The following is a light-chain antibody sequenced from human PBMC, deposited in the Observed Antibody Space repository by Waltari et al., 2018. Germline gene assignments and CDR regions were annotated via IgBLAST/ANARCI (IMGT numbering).Light chain of an antibody. J-gene: IGLJ2*01. V-gene: IGLV1-44*01. CDR1: SSNIGSKS. Sequence: TPGQRVSISCSGSSSNIGSKSVNWYQQVPGTAPKLLIYSNNQRPSGVPDRFSGSKSGTSASLAISGLQSEDEADYYCATWDDSLNGLFGGGTKLTVL. CDR2: SNN. CDR3: ATWDDSLNGL.